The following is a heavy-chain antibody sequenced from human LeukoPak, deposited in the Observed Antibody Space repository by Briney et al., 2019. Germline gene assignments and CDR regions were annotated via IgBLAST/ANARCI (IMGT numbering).Heavy chain of an antibody. CDR2: INHSGST. CDR3: ARVGTMVRGVRYGMDV. CDR1: GRSFSGYY. J-gene: IGHJ6*04. Sequence: SETLSLTCAVYGRSFSGYYWSWVRQPPGKGLEWIGEINHSGSTNYNPSLKSRVTISVDTSKNQFSLKLSSVTAADTAVYYCARVGTMVRGVRYGMDVWGKGTTVTVSS. V-gene: IGHV4-34*01. D-gene: IGHD3-10*01.